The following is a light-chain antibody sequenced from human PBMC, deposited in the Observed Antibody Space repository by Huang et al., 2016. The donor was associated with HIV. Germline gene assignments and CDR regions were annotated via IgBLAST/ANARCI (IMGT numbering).Light chain of an antibody. J-gene: IGKJ4*01. CDR1: QSVSSN. CDR2: GAS. Sequence: EIVMTQSQATLSVSPGERPTLSCRASQSVSSNLAWYQQKRGQAPRRLIYGASTRATGIPARVSGSGSGTEFTLTISSLQSEDFAVYYCQQYNNWPLTFGGGTKVEIK. CDR3: QQYNNWPLT. V-gene: IGKV3-15*01.